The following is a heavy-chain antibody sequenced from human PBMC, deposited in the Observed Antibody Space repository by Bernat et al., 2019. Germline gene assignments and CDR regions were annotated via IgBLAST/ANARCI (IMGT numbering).Heavy chain of an antibody. D-gene: IGHD3-22*01. J-gene: IGHJ4*02. CDR3: ARVIDSSGYDY. CDR1: GGSISSSSYY. Sequence: QLQLQESGPGLVKPSETLSLTCTVSGGSISSSSYYWGWIRQPPGKGLEWIGSIYYSGSTYYNPSLKSRVTISVDTSKNQFSLKLSSVTAADTAVYYCARVIDSSGYDYWGQGTLVTVSS. V-gene: IGHV4-39*01. CDR2: IYYSGST.